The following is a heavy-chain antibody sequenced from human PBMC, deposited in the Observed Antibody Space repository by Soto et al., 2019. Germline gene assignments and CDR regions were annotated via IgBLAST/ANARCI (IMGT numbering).Heavy chain of an antibody. CDR1: GFTVSSNY. Sequence: ESGGGLVQPGGSLRLSCAASGFTVSSNYMTWVRQAPGKGLEWVSVIYSGGSTYYADSVKGRFTISRDNSNNTLYLQMNSLRAEDTAVFYCARGLGGGYFDSWGQGTLVTVSS. V-gene: IGHV3-66*01. J-gene: IGHJ4*02. CDR2: IYSGGST. CDR3: ARGLGGGYFDS. D-gene: IGHD3-10*01.